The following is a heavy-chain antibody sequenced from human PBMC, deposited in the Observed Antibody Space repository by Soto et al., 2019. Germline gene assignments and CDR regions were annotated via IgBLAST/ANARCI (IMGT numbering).Heavy chain of an antibody. V-gene: IGHV3-23*01. D-gene: IGHD2-15*01. CDR1: GFIFNNYA. J-gene: IGHJ3*01. CDR2: IGGGKGDEK. CDR3: AKDRMSDNGVWDAFDV. Sequence: EAQLSESGGGLVQPGGSLRLSCAASGFIFNNYAMNWDRQAPGKGLERVSGIGGGKGDEKEYADSVKGRFTISRDRSKTALFLQMHSLRAEDTAVYYCAKDRMSDNGVWDAFDVWGPGAMVTVSS.